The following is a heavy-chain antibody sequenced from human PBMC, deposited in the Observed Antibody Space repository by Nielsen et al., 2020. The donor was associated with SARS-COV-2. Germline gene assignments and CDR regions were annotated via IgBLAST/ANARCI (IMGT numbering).Heavy chain of an antibody. D-gene: IGHD3-16*01. Sequence: GESLKISCEASGYSFSSYWIAWVRQRPGKGLEWMGIIHPGDSETKYSPSFQGQVTMSVDKSLRTAYLQWRTLKASDTAMYYCARRHMIPFGAGTYHFDFWGQGTLVTVSS. J-gene: IGHJ4*02. CDR3: ARRHMIPFGAGTYHFDF. V-gene: IGHV5-51*01. CDR2: IHPGDSET. CDR1: GYSFSSYW.